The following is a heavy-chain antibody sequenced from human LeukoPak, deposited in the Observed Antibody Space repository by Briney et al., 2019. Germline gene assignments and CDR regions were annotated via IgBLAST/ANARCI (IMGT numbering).Heavy chain of an antibody. V-gene: IGHV3-7*01. D-gene: IGHD3-22*01. J-gene: IGHJ4*02. Sequence: GGSLRLSCAASGFTFSSYWMSWVRQAPGKGLEWVANIKEDGTEKYYVDSVKGRFTISRDNAKNSQYLQMNSLRAEDTAVYYCARGRFNYDSSGYSSFYHWGQGTLVTVSS. CDR3: ARGRFNYDSSGYSSFYH. CDR1: GFTFSSYW. CDR2: IKEDGTEK.